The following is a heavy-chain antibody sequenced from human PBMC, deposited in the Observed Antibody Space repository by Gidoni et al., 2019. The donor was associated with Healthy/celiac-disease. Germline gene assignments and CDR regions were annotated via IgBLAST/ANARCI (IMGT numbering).Heavy chain of an antibody. V-gene: IGHV1-69*01. Sequence: QVQLVQSGAEVKKPGSSGKVSCKASGGTFSSYAISWVRQAPGQGLEWMGGIRPIFGTAHYAQKFQCRVTITADESTSTAYMELSSLRSEDTAVYYCARDLGIAARDHAFDIWGQGTMVTVSS. CDR2: IRPIFGTA. D-gene: IGHD6-6*01. CDR3: ARDLGIAARDHAFDI. CDR1: GGTFSSYA. J-gene: IGHJ3*02.